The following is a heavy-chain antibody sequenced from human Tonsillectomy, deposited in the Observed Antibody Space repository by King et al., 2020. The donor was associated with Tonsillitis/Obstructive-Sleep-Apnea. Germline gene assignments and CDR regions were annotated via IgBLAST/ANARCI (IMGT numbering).Heavy chain of an antibody. J-gene: IGHJ6*03. CDR1: GFSFSSYW. D-gene: IGHD5-24*01. CDR3: ARGGRDGYKWNYQYYYMDV. Sequence: VQLVESGGGLVQPGGSLRLSCAASGFSFSSYWTSWVRQAPGKGLEWVANIKQDGSETYYVDSVKGRFTISRDNAKKSLYLQMNSLRAEDTAVYYCARGGRDGYKWNYQYYYMDVWGKGTTVTV. V-gene: IGHV3-7*01. CDR2: IKQDGSET.